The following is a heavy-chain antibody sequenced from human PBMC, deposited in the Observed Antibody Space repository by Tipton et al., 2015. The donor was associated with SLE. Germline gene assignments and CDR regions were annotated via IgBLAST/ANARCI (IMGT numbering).Heavy chain of an antibody. CDR3: ARGVFGVDSY. J-gene: IGHJ4*02. D-gene: IGHD3-3*01. CDR2: IKQDGSEK. V-gene: IGHV3-7*01. Sequence: GSLRLSCAASGFTFSTYWMTWVRQAPGKGLEWVANIKQDGSEKDYVDSVKGRFTISRDNAKNSLYLQMNSLRAEDTAVYYCARGVFGVDSYWGQGTLVTVSS. CDR1: GFTFSTYW.